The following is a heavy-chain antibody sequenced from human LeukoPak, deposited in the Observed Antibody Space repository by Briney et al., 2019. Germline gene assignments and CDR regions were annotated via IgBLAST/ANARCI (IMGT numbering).Heavy chain of an antibody. Sequence: PSETLSLTCTVSGGYIGSYYWSWIRQPAGKGLEWIGRIYTSENTDYNPSLKSRVTMSVDMSTSQFSLRLTSVTAADTAVYYCAREGDYGDYSKSFYYVDVWGKGTTVTVSS. J-gene: IGHJ6*03. CDR2: IYTSENT. CDR3: AREGDYGDYSKSFYYVDV. V-gene: IGHV4-4*07. CDR1: GGYIGSYY. D-gene: IGHD4-17*01.